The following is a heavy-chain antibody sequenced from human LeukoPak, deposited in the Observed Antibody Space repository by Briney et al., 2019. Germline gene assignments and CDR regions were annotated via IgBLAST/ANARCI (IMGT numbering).Heavy chain of an antibody. CDR2: IYFSGSS. Sequence: SETLSLTCTVTGGSISNYYCSWIRQSPGKGLEWIGYIYFSGSSNSHPSLRSRITISVDTSKNQFSLKLTSVTAADMAVYYCAGGGYTYGPFDYWGQGTLVTVSS. CDR1: GGSISNYY. CDR3: AGGGYTYGPFDY. D-gene: IGHD5-18*01. J-gene: IGHJ4*02. V-gene: IGHV4-59*01.